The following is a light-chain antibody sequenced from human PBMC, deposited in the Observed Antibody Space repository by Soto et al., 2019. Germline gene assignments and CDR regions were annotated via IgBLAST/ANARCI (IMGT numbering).Light chain of an antibody. V-gene: IGLV3-25*03. J-gene: IGLJ2*01. CDR1: ALSNQY. Sequence: SYELTQPPSVSVSPGQTARITCSGDALSNQYAYWYQQKPGQAPVLAIYLDNERPSGIPERFSGSNSGTTVTLTISGVQAEDEADYYCQSAVSSGTYVVFGGGTKLTVL. CDR3: QSAVSSGTYVV. CDR2: LDN.